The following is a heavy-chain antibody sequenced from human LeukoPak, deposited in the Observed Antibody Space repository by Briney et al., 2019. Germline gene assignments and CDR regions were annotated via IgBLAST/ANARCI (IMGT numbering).Heavy chain of an antibody. CDR1: GFTFSSYA. CDR3: ARAESSGSYSRPYYYYMDV. D-gene: IGHD1-26*01. Sequence: GRSLRLSCAASGFTFSSYAMHWVRQAPGKGLEWVAVISYDGSNKYYADSVKGRFTISRDNSKNTLYLQMNSLRAEDTAVYYCARAESSGSYSRPYYYYMDVWGKGTTVTVSS. CDR2: ISYDGSNK. V-gene: IGHV3-30*04. J-gene: IGHJ6*03.